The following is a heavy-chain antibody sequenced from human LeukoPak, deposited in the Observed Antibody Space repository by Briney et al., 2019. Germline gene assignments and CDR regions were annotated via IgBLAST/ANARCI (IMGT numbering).Heavy chain of an antibody. V-gene: IGHV3-21*01. CDR3: ARVLNDYGDYVIDY. D-gene: IGHD4-17*01. J-gene: IGHJ4*02. CDR2: LSSSSSYI. Sequence: GGSLRLSCAASGFTFSGYSMNWVRQAPGKGLEWVSSLSSSSSYIDYADSVKGRFTISRDNAKNSLYLQMNSLRAEDTAVYYCARVLNDYGDYVIDYWGQGTLVTVSS. CDR1: GFTFSGYS.